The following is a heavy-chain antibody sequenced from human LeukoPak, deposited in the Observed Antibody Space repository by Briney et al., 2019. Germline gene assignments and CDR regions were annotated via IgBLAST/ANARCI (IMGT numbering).Heavy chain of an antibody. J-gene: IGHJ4*02. CDR2: INPNSGGT. CDR1: GYTFTGYY. D-gene: IGHD3-10*01. V-gene: IGHV1-2*04. CDR3: ARAEGFRVRGVLDY. Sequence: ASVKVSCKASGYTFTGYYMHWVRQAPGQGLEWMGWINPNSGGTNYAQKFQGWVTMTRDTSISTAYMELSRLRSDDTAVYYCARAEGFRVRGVLDYWGQGTLVTVSS.